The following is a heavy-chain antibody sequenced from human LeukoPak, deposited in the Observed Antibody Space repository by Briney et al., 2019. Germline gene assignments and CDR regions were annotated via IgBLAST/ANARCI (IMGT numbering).Heavy chain of an antibody. CDR3: AREGYYYGSGSSPFDY. CDR2: INTDGSST. Sequence: GGSLRLSCAASGFTFSSYWMHWVRQAPGKGLVWVSRINTDGSSTSYADSVKGRFTISRDNAKNTLYLQMNSLRAEDTAVYYCAREGYYYGSGSSPFDYWGQGTLVTVSS. D-gene: IGHD3-10*01. CDR1: GFTFSSYW. J-gene: IGHJ4*02. V-gene: IGHV3-74*01.